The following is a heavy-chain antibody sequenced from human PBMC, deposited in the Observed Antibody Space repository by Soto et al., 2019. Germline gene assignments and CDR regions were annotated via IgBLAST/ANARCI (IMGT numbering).Heavy chain of an antibody. Sequence: QITLKESGPTLVKPTQTLTLTCTFSGFSLSTSGVGVGWIRQPPGKALEWLALLYWDDDKRYSPSLKSRLTITKDTAKNQVVLTITNMDPVDTATYYCAHRRRKAAAGPKHNCFDPCGQGTLVTVSS. V-gene: IGHV2-5*02. J-gene: IGHJ5*02. CDR3: AHRRRKAAAGPKHNCFDP. CDR1: GFSLSTSGVG. CDR2: LYWDDDK. D-gene: IGHD6-13*01.